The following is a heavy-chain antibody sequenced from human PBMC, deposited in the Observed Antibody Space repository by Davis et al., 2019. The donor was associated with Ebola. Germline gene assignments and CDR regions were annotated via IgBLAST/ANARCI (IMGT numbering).Heavy chain of an antibody. CDR3: ARHRYDFWSGYYNPFGLDY. CDR1: GGSISSYY. CDR2: IYYSGST. J-gene: IGHJ4*02. V-gene: IGHV4-59*08. Sequence: MPSETLSLTCTVSGGSISSYYWSWIRQPPGKGLEWIGYIYYSGSTNYNPSLKSRVTISVDTSKNQFSLKLSSVTAADTAVYYCARHRYDFWSGYYNPFGLDYWGQGTLVTVSS. D-gene: IGHD3-3*01.